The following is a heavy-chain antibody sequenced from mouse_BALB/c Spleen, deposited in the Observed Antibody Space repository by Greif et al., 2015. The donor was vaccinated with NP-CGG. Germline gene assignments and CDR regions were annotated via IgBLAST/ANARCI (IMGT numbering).Heavy chain of an antibody. J-gene: IGHJ2*01. V-gene: IGHV14-1*02. CDR2: IDPENGNT. CDR1: GFNIKDYY. D-gene: IGHD2-14*01. Sequence: EVNVVESGAELVRPGALVKLSCKASGFNIKDYYMHWVKQRPEQGLEWIGWIDPENGNTIYDPKFQGKASITADTSSNTASLQLSSLTSEDTAVYYCATYDRVDYWGQGTTLTVSS. CDR3: ATYDRVDY.